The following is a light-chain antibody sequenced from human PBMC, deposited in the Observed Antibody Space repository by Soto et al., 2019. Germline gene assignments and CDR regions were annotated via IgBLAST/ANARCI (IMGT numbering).Light chain of an antibody. V-gene: IGKV3-15*01. CDR3: QQSKSWFT. Sequence: IVMTQSPATLSVSPGERATLSCRASQSINNNLAWYQQKPGQAPRLLIYDASTGATDIPARFSGSGSGTEFTLTISSLQSEDSAVYYCQQSKSWFTFGQGTKLEIK. CDR1: QSINNN. J-gene: IGKJ2*01. CDR2: DAS.